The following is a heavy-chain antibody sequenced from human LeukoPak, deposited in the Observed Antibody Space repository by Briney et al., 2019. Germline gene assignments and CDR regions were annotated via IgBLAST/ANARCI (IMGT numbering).Heavy chain of an antibody. V-gene: IGHV3-30*02. CDR3: AKELWFGESPDY. CDR1: GFTFSAYG. D-gene: IGHD3-10*01. J-gene: IGHJ4*01. Sequence: QTGGSLRLSCEASGFTFSAYGMHWVRQAPGRGLEWVSFIRYDGSKKYYADSLKGRFTISRDNSKSMLYLQMNSLRAEDTAVYYCAKELWFGESPDYWAHGTLVTVS. CDR2: IRYDGSKK.